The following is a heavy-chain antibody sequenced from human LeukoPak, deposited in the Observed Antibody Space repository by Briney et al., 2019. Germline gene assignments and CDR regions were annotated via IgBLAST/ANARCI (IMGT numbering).Heavy chain of an antibody. CDR3: AKGPRSSIAARPGYFDY. CDR1: GFTFSNYG. D-gene: IGHD6-6*01. V-gene: IGHV3-30*02. J-gene: IGHJ4*02. CDR2: IRYDGSNK. Sequence: GGSLRLSCAASGFTFSNYGMHWVRQAPGKGLDWVAFIRYDGSNKYYADSVKGRFTISRDNSKNTLYLQMNSLRAEDTAVYYCAKGPRSSIAARPGYFDYWGQGTLVTVSS.